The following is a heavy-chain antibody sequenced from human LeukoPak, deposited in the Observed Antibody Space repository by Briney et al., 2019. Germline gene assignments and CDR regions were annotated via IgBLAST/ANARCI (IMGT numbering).Heavy chain of an antibody. D-gene: IGHD3-22*01. CDR2: ISESSSAI. CDR1: GFAFSDSF. Sequence: GGSLRLSCAASGFAFSDSFMSWIRQAPEKGLELISYISESSSAIYYADSVKGRFTISRDNSKNSLYLQTNSLRAEDTAMYYCVRVTDSSLDYWGQGTLVTVSS. CDR3: VRVTDSSLDY. J-gene: IGHJ4*02. V-gene: IGHV3-11*01.